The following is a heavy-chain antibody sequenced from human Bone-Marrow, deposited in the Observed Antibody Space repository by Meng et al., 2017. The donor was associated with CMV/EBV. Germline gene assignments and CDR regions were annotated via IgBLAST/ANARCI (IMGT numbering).Heavy chain of an antibody. Sequence: GSLRLSCAVYGGSFNGYYWSWIRQPPGKGLEWIGEINYDGSTNYSPSLKSRVTISIDPSKNQFSLKLSSVTAADTAVYYCARGKNVYDSSGYYYVAFDIWGQGTMVTVSS. CDR2: INYDGST. CDR1: GGSFNGYY. J-gene: IGHJ3*02. V-gene: IGHV4-34*01. CDR3: ARGKNVYDSSGYYYVAFDI. D-gene: IGHD3-22*01.